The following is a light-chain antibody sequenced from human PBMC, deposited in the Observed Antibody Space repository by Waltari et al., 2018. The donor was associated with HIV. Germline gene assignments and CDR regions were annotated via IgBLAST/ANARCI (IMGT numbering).Light chain of an antibody. J-gene: IGKJ4*01. CDR2: VAS. CDR3: QQCYSTPLT. CDR1: QSNSEY. Sequence: DIQMTHSPSSLSASIGDTVTITRLAIQSNSEYLNWYQEKPGNAPKLLIYVASSLQIGVPARFSGSGSGTDFTLTISNLQPEDFATYFCQQCYSTPLTFGAGTRVEIK. V-gene: IGKV1-39*01.